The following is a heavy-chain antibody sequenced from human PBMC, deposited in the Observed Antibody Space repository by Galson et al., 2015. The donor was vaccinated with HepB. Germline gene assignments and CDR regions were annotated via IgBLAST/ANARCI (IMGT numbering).Heavy chain of an antibody. V-gene: IGHV3-23*01. CDR1: GFTFSSYA. D-gene: IGHD5-12*01. J-gene: IGHJ4*02. CDR3: ASHRHSGYDSGDY. Sequence: SLRLSCAASGFTFSSYAMSWVRQAPGKGLEWVSAISGSGGSTYYADSVKGRFTISRDNSKNTLYLQMNSLRAEDTAVYYCASHRHSGYDSGDYWGQGTLVTVSS. CDR2: ISGSGGST.